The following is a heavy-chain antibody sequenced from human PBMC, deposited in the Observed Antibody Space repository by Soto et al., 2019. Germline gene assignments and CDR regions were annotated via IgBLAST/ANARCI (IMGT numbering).Heavy chain of an antibody. CDR2: INPNSGGA. D-gene: IGHD5-12*01. J-gene: IGHJ4*02. CDR1: GDTFNGYY. V-gene: IGHV1-2*04. Sequence: QVQLVQSGPEVKKPGASVKVSCKASGDTFNGYYIHWVRQAPGQGREGMGWINPNSGGAKYSQKFQAWVTMTSDTSIRTAYMELSRLKSDDTAVYYCAMSGGGYDWGDSWGQGTLVTVSS. CDR3: AMSGGGYDWGDS.